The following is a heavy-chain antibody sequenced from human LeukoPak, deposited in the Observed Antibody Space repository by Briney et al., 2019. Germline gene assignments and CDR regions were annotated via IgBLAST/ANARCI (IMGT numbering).Heavy chain of an antibody. CDR2: IHYSGNT. Sequence: SQTLSLTCTVSGGSISSGDYYWSWIRQPPGKGLEWIGYIHYSGNTYYNPSLKSRLTISVDASKNQFSLKLSSVTAADTAVYYCTRAAGDGDYWGQGTLVLVSS. J-gene: IGHJ4*02. CDR3: TRAAGDGDY. V-gene: IGHV4-30-4*08. CDR1: GGSISSGDYY. D-gene: IGHD3-10*01.